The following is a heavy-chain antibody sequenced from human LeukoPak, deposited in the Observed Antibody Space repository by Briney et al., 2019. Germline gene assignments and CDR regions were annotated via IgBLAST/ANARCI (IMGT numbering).Heavy chain of an antibody. Sequence: GGSLRLSCAASGFTVSSYAMRWVRQAPGKGLEWVAVISYDGSNKYYADSVKGRFTISRDNSKNTLYLQMNSLRAEDTAVYYCARGIGYYDSSGYSYWGQGTLVTVSS. J-gene: IGHJ4*02. CDR3: ARGIGYYDSSGYSY. V-gene: IGHV3-30*01. D-gene: IGHD3-22*01. CDR1: GFTVSSYA. CDR2: ISYDGSNK.